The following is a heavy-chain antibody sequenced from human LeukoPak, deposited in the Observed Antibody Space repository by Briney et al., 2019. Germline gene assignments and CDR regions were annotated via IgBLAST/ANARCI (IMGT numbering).Heavy chain of an antibody. V-gene: IGHV1-46*01. CDR1: GYTFTGYY. CDR2: INPSGGST. J-gene: IGHJ5*02. D-gene: IGHD3-3*01. CDR3: AREGTYYDFWSGYYIGRGWFDP. Sequence: ASVKVSCKASGYTFTGYYMHWVRQAPGQGLEWMGIINPSGGSTSYAQKFQGRVTMTRDMSTSTVYMELSSLRSEDTAVYYCAREGTYYDFWSGYYIGRGWFDPWGQGTLVTVSS.